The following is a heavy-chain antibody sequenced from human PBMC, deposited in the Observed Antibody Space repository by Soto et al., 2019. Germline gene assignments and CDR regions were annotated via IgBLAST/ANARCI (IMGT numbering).Heavy chain of an antibody. CDR2: ISYDGSNK. CDR3: AKDDSADTAMAPIDY. CDR1: GFTFSSYG. J-gene: IGHJ4*02. Sequence: GGSLRLSCAASGFTFSSYGMHWVRQAPGKGLEWVAVISYDGSNKYYADSVKGRFTISRDNSKNTLYLQMNSLRAEDTAVYYCAKDDSADTAMAPIDYWGQGTLVTVSS. V-gene: IGHV3-30*18. D-gene: IGHD5-18*01.